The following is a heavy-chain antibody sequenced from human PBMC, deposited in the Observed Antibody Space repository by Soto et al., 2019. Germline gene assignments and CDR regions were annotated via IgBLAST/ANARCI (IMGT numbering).Heavy chain of an antibody. V-gene: IGHV1-3*01. J-gene: IGHJ4*02. CDR2: INAGYGNT. Sequence: ASVKVSCKASGYTFSSYAMHWVRQAPGQRLEWMGWINAGYGNTKFSQKFQDRVTISRDTSASTAYMELTSLSSEDTALYYCARDTGDGTFDFWGQGTLVTVSS. CDR3: ARDTGDGTFDF. D-gene: IGHD7-27*01. CDR1: GYTFSSYA.